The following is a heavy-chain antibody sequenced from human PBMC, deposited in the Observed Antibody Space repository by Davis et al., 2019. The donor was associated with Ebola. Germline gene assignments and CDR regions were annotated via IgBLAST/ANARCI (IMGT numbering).Heavy chain of an antibody. CDR2: IYYSGST. J-gene: IGHJ3*01. CDR1: GGSISSYY. D-gene: IGHD4-17*01. Sequence: SETLSLTCTVSGGSISSYYWSWIRQPPGKGLEWIGYIYYSGSTNYNPSLKSRVTISVDTSKNQFSLKLRSVTAADTAVYYCARDTLSTVTHDAFDLWGQGTMVTV. V-gene: IGHV4-59*01. CDR3: ARDTLSTVTHDAFDL.